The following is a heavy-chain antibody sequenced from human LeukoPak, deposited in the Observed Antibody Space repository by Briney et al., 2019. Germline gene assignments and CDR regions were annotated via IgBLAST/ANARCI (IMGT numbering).Heavy chain of an antibody. CDR1: GGSSSGYY. J-gene: IGHJ5*02. V-gene: IGHV4-34*01. CDR3: ARGGSGYYGSGSYYKS. Sequence: PSETLSLTCAVYGGSSSGYYWSWIRQPPGKGLEWIGEINHSGSTNYNPSLKSRVTISVDTSKNQFSLRLSSLTAADTAVYYCARGGSGYYGSGSYYKSWGQGTLVTVSS. CDR2: INHSGST. D-gene: IGHD3-10*01.